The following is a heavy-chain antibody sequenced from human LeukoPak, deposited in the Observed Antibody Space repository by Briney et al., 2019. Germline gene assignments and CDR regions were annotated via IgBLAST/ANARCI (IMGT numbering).Heavy chain of an antibody. J-gene: IGHJ1*01. CDR1: GGSFSGYY. CDR3: ASLYDILTGGRGDIHFQH. D-gene: IGHD3-9*01. Sequence: SETLSLTCAVYGGSFSGYYWSWIRQPPGKGLEWIGEINHSGSTNYNPSLKSRVTISVDTSKNQFSLKLSSVTAADTAVYYCASLYDILTGGRGDIHFQHWGQGTLVTVSS. CDR2: INHSGST. V-gene: IGHV4-34*01.